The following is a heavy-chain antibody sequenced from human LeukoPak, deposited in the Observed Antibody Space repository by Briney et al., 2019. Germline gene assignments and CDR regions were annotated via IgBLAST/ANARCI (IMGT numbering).Heavy chain of an antibody. V-gene: IGHV1-46*01. CDR1: GYTFTGYY. J-gene: IGHJ4*02. CDR3: ARTGIESWELLEYYFDY. CDR2: INPSDGST. D-gene: IGHD1-26*01. Sequence: GASVKVSCKASGYTFTGYYMHWVRQAPGQGLEWMGIINPSDGSTRYAQKFQGRVTMTRGTSTSTVYMELGSLRSEDTAVYYCARTGIESWELLEYYFDYWGQGTLVTVSS.